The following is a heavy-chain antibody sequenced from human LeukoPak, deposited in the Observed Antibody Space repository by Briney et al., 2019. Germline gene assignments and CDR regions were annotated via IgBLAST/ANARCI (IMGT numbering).Heavy chain of an antibody. J-gene: IGHJ4*02. CDR3: ASPDASMVSAFDY. CDR2: IIPIFGTA. V-gene: IGHV1-69*05. D-gene: IGHD5-18*01. CDR1: GGTFSRNA. Sequence: SVKVSCKASGGTFSRNAISWVRQAPGQGLEWMRGIIPIFGTANYAENFQGRVTITTDEITSTAYMELRSLRSEDTAVYYCASPDASMVSAFDYWGQGTLVTVSS.